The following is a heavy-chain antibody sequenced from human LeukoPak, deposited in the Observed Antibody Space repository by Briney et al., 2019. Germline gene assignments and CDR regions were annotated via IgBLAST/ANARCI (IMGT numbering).Heavy chain of an antibody. CDR2: IYTSGST. Sequence: SETLSLTCTVSGGSISSYYWSWIRQPPGKGLEWIGYIYTSGSTNYNPSLKSRVTISVDTSKNQSSLKLSSVTAADTAVYYCTVGGYYYYMDVWGKGTTVTVSS. V-gene: IGHV4-4*09. J-gene: IGHJ6*03. CDR1: GGSISSYY. CDR3: TVGGYYYYMDV.